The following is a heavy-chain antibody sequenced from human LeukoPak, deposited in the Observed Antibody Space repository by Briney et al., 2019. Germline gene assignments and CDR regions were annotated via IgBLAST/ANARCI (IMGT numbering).Heavy chain of an antibody. D-gene: IGHD6-6*01. CDR3: ARVRSARLDY. CDR2: IFYSGST. J-gene: IGHJ4*02. Sequence: SETLSLTCTVSGDSISSSSYYWGWIRQPPGKGLEWIGTIFYSGSTYYNPSLKSRVTISVDTSKNQFSLKLSSVTAADTAVYYCARVRSARLDYWGQGTLVTVSS. CDR1: GDSISSSSYY. V-gene: IGHV4-39*07.